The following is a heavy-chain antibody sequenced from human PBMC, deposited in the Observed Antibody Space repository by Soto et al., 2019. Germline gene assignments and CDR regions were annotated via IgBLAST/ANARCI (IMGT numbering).Heavy chain of an antibody. V-gene: IGHV3-23*01. CDR1: GFTFSNHD. D-gene: IGHD1-1*01. J-gene: IGHJ4*02. Sequence: EVQLLESGGGLVQPGGSLRLSCAASGFTFSNHDMTWVRQAPGKGLEWVSTIGDSGARTYYVDSVRGRFTISRANSRNTLYLQMNDLRAEDTAVYYCVKDDVSGIPFSDYWGRGTLVTVSS. CDR2: IGDSGART. CDR3: VKDDVSGIPFSDY.